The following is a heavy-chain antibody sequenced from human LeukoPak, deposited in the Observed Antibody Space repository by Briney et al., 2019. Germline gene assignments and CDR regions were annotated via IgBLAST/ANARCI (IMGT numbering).Heavy chain of an antibody. CDR3: AKLGPFAFDI. D-gene: IGHD1-7*01. CDR1: GGSFSGYY. V-gene: IGHV4-34*01. Sequence: SETLSLTCAVYGGSFSGYYWSWIRQPPGKGLEWIGEINHSGSTNYNPSLKSRVTISVDTFKNQFSLKLSSVTAADTAVYYCAKLGPFAFDIWGQGTMVTVSS. J-gene: IGHJ3*02. CDR2: INHSGST.